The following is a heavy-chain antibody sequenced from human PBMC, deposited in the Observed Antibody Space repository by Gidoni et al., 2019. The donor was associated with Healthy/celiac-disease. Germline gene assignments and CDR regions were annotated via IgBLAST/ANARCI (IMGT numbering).Heavy chain of an antibody. CDR3: ARDRSVTPGYWDIDL. D-gene: IGHD4-17*01. Sequence: QLQLQESGSGLVKPSQTLSLTCAVSGGSISSGGYSWRWIRQPPGKGLEWIGYIYHSGSTYYNPSLKSRVTISVDRSKNQFSLKLSSVTAADTAVYYCARDRSVTPGYWDIDLWGHGTLVTVSS. J-gene: IGHJ2*01. CDR2: IYHSGST. V-gene: IGHV4-30-2*01. CDR1: GGSISSGGYS.